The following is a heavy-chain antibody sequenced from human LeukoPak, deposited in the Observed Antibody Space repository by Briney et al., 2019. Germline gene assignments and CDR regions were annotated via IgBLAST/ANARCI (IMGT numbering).Heavy chain of an antibody. J-gene: IGHJ3*02. CDR1: GYTFTGYY. CDR3: ARDSTAMGDPDAFDI. D-gene: IGHD5-18*01. Sequence: ASVKVSCKASGYTFTGYYMHWVRQAPGQGLEWMGWINPNSGGTNYAQKFQGRVTMTRDTSISTACMELSRLRSDDTAVYYCARDSTAMGDPDAFDIWGQGTMVTVSS. V-gene: IGHV1-2*02. CDR2: INPNSGGT.